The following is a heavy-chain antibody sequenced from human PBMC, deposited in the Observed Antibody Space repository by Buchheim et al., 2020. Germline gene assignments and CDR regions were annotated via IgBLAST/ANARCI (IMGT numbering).Heavy chain of an antibody. D-gene: IGHD3-22*01. V-gene: IGHV3-30*18. CDR1: GFTFSSYG. CDR3: AKDIAEYYYDSSCFDY. Sequence: QVQLVESGGGVVQPGRSLRLSCAASGFTFSSYGMHWVRQAPGKGLEWVAVISYDGSNKYYADSVKGRFTISRDNSTNTLYLQMNSLRAEDTAVYYCAKDIAEYYYDSSCFDYWGQGTL. J-gene: IGHJ4*02. CDR2: ISYDGSNK.